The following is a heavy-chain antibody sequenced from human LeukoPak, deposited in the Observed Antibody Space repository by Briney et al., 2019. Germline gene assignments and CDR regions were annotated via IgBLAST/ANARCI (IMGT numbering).Heavy chain of an antibody. Sequence: PSETLSLTCTVSGGSISNYYWSWIRQSPGKGLEWIGYIYYTGNTNYNPSLESRVIISVDTSKNQFSLKLSSVTAADTAVYYCARDRGPIAAAGDDAFDIWGQGTMVTVSS. D-gene: IGHD6-13*01. J-gene: IGHJ3*02. CDR3: ARDRGPIAAAGDDAFDI. CDR2: IYYTGNT. CDR1: GGSISNYY. V-gene: IGHV4-59*12.